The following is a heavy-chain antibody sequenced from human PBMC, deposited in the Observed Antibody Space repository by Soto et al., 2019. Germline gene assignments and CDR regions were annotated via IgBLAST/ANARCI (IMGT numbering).Heavy chain of an antibody. CDR3: AKAITMIVVVPTGPDY. J-gene: IGHJ4*02. CDR2: ITYGGGNK. Sequence: PGGSLRLSCAASGFTFSSYAMSWVRQAPGKGLEWVSVITYGGGNKYYADSVKGRFTISRDNSKNTLYLQMNSLRAEDTAVYYCAKAITMIVVVPTGPDYWGQGTLVTVSS. V-gene: IGHV3-23*01. D-gene: IGHD3-22*01. CDR1: GFTFSSYA.